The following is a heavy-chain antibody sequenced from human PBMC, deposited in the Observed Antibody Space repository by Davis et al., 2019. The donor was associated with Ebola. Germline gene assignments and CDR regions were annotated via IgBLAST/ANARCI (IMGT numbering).Heavy chain of an antibody. CDR2: INHSGST. V-gene: IGHV4-34*01. CDR3: ARDAYYYDSSGYSRALLGY. Sequence: MPSETLSLTCAVYGGSFSGYYWSWIRQPPGKGLEWIGEINHSGSTNYNPSLKSRVTISVDTSKNQFSLKLSSVTAADTAVYYCARDAYYYDSSGYSRALLGYWGQGTLVTVSS. CDR1: GGSFSGYY. D-gene: IGHD3-22*01. J-gene: IGHJ4*02.